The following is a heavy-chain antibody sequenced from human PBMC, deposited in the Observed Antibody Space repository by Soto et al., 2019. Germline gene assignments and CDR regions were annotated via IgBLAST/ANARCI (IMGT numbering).Heavy chain of an antibody. J-gene: IGHJ5*02. V-gene: IGHV4-34*01. Sequence: SETLSLTCAVYGGSFSGYYWSWIHQPPGKGLEWIGEINHSGSTNYNPSLKSRVTISVDTSKNQFSLKLSSVTAADTAVYYCAREYPGVRGVIITFPWFDPWGQGTLVTVSS. CDR3: AREYPGVRGVIITFPWFDP. CDR1: GGSFSGYY. CDR2: INHSGST. D-gene: IGHD3-10*01.